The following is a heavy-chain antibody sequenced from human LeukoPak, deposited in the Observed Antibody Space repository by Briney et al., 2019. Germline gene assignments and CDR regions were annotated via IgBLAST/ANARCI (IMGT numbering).Heavy chain of an antibody. Sequence: PGGSLRLSCAASGFTFSDSAMHWVRQASGKGLEWVGRIRSKADSHATAYAASVQGRFTISRDDSRNTAYLQMNSLKTDDTAVYYCTTGETVVIRNGAFDSWGQGTMVTVSS. CDR1: GFTFSDSA. J-gene: IGHJ3*02. CDR2: IRSKADSHAT. CDR3: TTGETVVIRNGAFDS. V-gene: IGHV3-73*01. D-gene: IGHD4-23*01.